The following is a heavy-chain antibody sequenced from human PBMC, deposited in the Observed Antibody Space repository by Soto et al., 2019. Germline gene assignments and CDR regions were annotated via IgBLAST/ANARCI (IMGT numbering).Heavy chain of an antibody. CDR2: INPNSGGT. D-gene: IGHD3-9*01. CDR1: GYTFTGYY. V-gene: IGHV1-2*04. CDR3: AREGVLRYFDWDYYYYGMDV. Sequence: ASVKVSCKASGYTFTGYYMHWVRQAPGQGLGWMGWINPNSGGTNYAQKFQGWVTMTRDTSISTAYMELSRLRSDDTAVYYCAREGVLRYFDWDYYYYGMDVWGQGTTVTVS. J-gene: IGHJ6*02.